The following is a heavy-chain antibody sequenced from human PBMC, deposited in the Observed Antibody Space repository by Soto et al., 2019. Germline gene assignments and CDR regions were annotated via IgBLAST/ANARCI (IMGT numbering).Heavy chain of an antibody. CDR3: ARAWLEYNWFDS. D-gene: IGHD5-12*01. CDR2: VAYSGGT. J-gene: IGHJ5*01. V-gene: IGHV4-31*03. CDR1: GGSITRGGSY. Sequence: QVQLQESGPGLVKPSQTLSLTCTVSGGSITRGGSYWSWIRQHPEKGLEWIGYVAYSGGTYYNPSLKSRVTFSVDMSKNLLSLRLSSVTAADTAVYYCARAWLEYNWFDSWGQGTLVTVSS.